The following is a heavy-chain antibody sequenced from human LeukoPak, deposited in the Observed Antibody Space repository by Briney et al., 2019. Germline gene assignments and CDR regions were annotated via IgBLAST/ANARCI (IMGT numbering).Heavy chain of an antibody. CDR2: ISYDGSNK. Sequence: PGGSLRLSCAASGFTFSSYGMHWVRQAPGKGLEWVAVISYDGSNKYYADSVKGRFTISRDNSKNTLYLQMNSLRAEDTAVYYCAKDLRLLVLDSGYETDVWGQGTTVTVSS. CDR1: GFTFSSYG. CDR3: AKDLRLLVLDSGYETDV. J-gene: IGHJ6*02. D-gene: IGHD5-12*01. V-gene: IGHV3-30*18.